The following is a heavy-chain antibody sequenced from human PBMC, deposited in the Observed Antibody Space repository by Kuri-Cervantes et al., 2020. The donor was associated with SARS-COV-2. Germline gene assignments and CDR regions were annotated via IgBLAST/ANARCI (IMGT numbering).Heavy chain of an antibody. Sequence: GEFLKISCAASGFTFSSYSTNWVRQAPGKGLEWVSSISSSSSYIYYADSVKGRFTISRDNAKNSLYLQMNSLRAEDTAVYYCARDWGELGKDYWGQGTLVTVSS. CDR3: ARDWGELGKDY. CDR1: GFTFSSYS. V-gene: IGHV3-21*01. D-gene: IGHD7-27*01. J-gene: IGHJ4*02. CDR2: ISSSSSYI.